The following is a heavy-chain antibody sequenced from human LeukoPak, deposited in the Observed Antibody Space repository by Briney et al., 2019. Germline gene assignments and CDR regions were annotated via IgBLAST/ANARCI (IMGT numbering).Heavy chain of an antibody. V-gene: IGHV1-18*01. CDR3: ARDRAVRGLRTCLGY. CDR2: ISVYNGNT. Sequence: GASVKVSCKASGYTFTSFGISWVRQAPGQGLEWMGWISVYNGNTNYAQKLQGRVTMTTDTSTSTAYMELRSLRSDDTAVYYCARDRAVRGLRTCLGYWGQGTLVTVSS. CDR1: GYTFTSFG. J-gene: IGHJ4*02. D-gene: IGHD3-10*01.